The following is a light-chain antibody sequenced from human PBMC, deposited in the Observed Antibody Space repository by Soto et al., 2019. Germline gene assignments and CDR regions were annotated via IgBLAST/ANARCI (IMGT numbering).Light chain of an antibody. Sequence: QSVLPQPPSASAPPGQRVTISCSGGSSNIGDNPVNWYQHLPGAAPTLLIYNTNQRPSGVPDRFSGSKSGASASLAISGLRSEDEADDYCSTWDDTLDAYVFGTGTKLTVL. J-gene: IGLJ1*01. CDR2: NTN. CDR3: STWDDTLDAYV. V-gene: IGLV1-44*01. CDR1: SSNIGDNP.